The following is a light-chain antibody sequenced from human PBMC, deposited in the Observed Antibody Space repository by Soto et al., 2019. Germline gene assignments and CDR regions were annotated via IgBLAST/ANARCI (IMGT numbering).Light chain of an antibody. J-gene: IGKJ1*01. CDR2: DAS. CDR3: QQRSNWRT. V-gene: IGKV3-11*01. CDR1: QSVSSF. Sequence: EIVLTQSPATLSLSPGERATLSCRASQSVSSFLAWYQQKPGQAPRLLIYDASNRATGIPARFSGSGSGTDFTLTTSSLEAEDFAIYYCQQRSNWRTFGQGTKVDIX.